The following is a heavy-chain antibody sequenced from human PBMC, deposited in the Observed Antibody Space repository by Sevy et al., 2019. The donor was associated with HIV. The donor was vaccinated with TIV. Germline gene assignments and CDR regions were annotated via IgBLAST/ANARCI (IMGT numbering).Heavy chain of an antibody. J-gene: IGHJ5*02. V-gene: IGHV3-7*03. CDR3: ARDIGPANWFDP. Sequence: GGSLRLSCATSGFTFSDYWMTWVRQTPGKGLEWVANIKQDGTEKNYVDSVRGRFTISRDNDKNSLYLQMNSLRVDDTAIYSCARDIGPANWFDPWGQGTLVTVSS. CDR1: GFTFSDYW. CDR2: IKQDGTEK. D-gene: IGHD1-26*01.